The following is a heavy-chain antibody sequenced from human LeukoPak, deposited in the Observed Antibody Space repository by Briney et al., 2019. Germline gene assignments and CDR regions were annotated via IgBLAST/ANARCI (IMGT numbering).Heavy chain of an antibody. Sequence: PSETLSLTCTVSGGSISSYYWSWIRQPPGKGLEWIGYIYYSGSTHYNPSLKSRVTISVDTSKNQFSLKLSSVTAADTAVYYCASSYYDSSGYYWHFQHWGQGTPVTVS. CDR3: ASSYYDSSGYYWHFQH. D-gene: IGHD3-22*01. J-gene: IGHJ1*01. CDR1: GGSISSYY. V-gene: IGHV4-59*01. CDR2: IYYSGST.